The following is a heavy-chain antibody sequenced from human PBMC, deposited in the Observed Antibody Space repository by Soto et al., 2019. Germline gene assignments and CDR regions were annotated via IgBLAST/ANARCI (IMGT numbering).Heavy chain of an antibody. CDR2: IYYSGST. Sequence: SETLSLTCTVSGGSISSGDYYWSWIRQPPGKGLEWIGYIYYSGSTYYNPSLKSRVTISVDTSKNQFSLKLSSVTAADTAVYYCARANSYGPTASDYWGQGTLVTVSS. CDR3: ARANSYGPTASDY. D-gene: IGHD5-18*01. V-gene: IGHV4-30-4*01. CDR1: GGSISSGDYY. J-gene: IGHJ4*02.